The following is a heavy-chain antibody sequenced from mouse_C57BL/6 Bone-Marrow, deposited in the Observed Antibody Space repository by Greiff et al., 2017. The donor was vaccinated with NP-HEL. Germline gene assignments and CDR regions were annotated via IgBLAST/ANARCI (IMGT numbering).Heavy chain of an antibody. CDR2: IYPRSGTT. V-gene: IGHV1-81*01. J-gene: IGHJ3*01. CDR1: GYTFTSYG. D-gene: IGHD4-1*01. CDR3: ARSDWGLLFAY. Sequence: QVQLQQSGAELARPGASVKLSCKASGYTFTSYGISWVKQRTGQGLEWIGEIYPRSGTTYYNEKFKGKATLTADKSSSTAYMELRSLTSEDSAVYGCARSDWGLLFAYWGQGTLVTVSA.